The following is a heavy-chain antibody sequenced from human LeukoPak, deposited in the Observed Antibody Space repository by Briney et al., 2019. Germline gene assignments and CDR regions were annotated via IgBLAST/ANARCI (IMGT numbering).Heavy chain of an antibody. CDR1: GYIFTNYW. D-gene: IGHD3-10*01. Sequence: TGESLKISCQVSGYIFTNYWIGWVRQMPGKGLESMGIIYPADSDTTYRPSFQGQVTISADKSINTVYLQWSSLKASDTAMYYCARQSRDGSKTRGYFFDYWGQGTLVTVSS. CDR3: ARQSRDGSKTRGYFFDY. J-gene: IGHJ4*02. CDR2: IYPADSDT. V-gene: IGHV5-51*01.